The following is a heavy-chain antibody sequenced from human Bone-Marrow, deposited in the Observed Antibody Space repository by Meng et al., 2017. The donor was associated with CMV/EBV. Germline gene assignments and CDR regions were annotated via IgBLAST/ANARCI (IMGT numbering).Heavy chain of an antibody. CDR2: IYWDDDK. J-gene: IGHJ5*01. Sequence: TSGVGGGWIRQPPGKALEWLALIYWDDDKRYSPSLKSRLTITKDTSKNQVVLTMTNMDPVDTATYYCAHIISSPKAELRFLEWFDYWSQGTLVTVSS. V-gene: IGHV2-5*02. CDR1: TSGVG. D-gene: IGHD3-3*01. CDR3: AHIISSPKAELRFLEWFDY.